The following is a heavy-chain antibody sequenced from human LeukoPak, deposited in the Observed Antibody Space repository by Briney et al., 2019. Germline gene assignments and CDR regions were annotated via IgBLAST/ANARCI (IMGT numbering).Heavy chain of an antibody. J-gene: IGHJ4*02. Sequence: HPGGSLRLSCAASGFTFSSYGMHWVRQVPGKGLEWVAVISYDGSNKYYADSVKGRFTISRDNSKNTLYLQMNSLRAEDTAVYYCAKPLRGSGSPFDYWGQGTLVTVSS. D-gene: IGHD3-10*01. CDR3: AKPLRGSGSPFDY. V-gene: IGHV3-30*18. CDR2: ISYDGSNK. CDR1: GFTFSSYG.